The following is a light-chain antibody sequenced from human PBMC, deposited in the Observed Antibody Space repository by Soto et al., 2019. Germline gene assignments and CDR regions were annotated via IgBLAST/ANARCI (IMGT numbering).Light chain of an antibody. CDR2: GNS. V-gene: IGLV1-40*01. J-gene: IGLJ2*01. Sequence: QSVLTQPPSVSGAPGHRVTISCTGSSSNIGAGYDVHWYQQLPGTAPKLLIYGNSNRPSGVPDRFSGSKSGTSASLAITGLQAEDEADYYCQSYDGSLSGHVVFGGGTKLTVL. CDR3: QSYDGSLSGHVV. CDR1: SSNIGAGYD.